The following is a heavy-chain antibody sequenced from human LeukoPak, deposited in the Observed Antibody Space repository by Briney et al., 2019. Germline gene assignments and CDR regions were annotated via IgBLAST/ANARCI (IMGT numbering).Heavy chain of an antibody. CDR3: ARGGIITSYAFEI. Sequence: GGSLRLSCAASGFTFSSYGMHWVRQAPGKGLEWVAFIRYDGSNKYYADSVKGRFTISRDNSKNTLYLQTNSLRAEDTAVYYCARGGIITSYAFEIWGQGAMVTVSS. CDR2: IRYDGSNK. V-gene: IGHV3-30*02. D-gene: IGHD3-10*01. J-gene: IGHJ3*02. CDR1: GFTFSSYG.